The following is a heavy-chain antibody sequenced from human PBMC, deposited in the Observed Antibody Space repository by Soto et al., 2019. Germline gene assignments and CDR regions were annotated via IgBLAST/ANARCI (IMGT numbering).Heavy chain of an antibody. CDR3: AGVFSDEKSKYYFDY. CDR1: GYTFTSYG. J-gene: IGHJ4*02. Sequence: ASVKVSCKASGYTFTSYGISWVRQAPGQGLEWMGIINPSGGNTSYAQKFQGRITITADESTSTAYMELTSLRSEDTAVYYCAGVFSDEKSKYYFDYWGQGTLVTVSS. D-gene: IGHD1-26*01. V-gene: IGHV1-46*01. CDR2: INPSGGNT.